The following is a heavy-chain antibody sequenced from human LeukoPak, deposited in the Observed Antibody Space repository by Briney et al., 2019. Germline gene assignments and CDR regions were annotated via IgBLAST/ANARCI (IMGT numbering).Heavy chain of an antibody. J-gene: IGHJ4*02. Sequence: GGSLRLSCAASGFTFDDYGMNWVRQAPGKGLEWVSSISSSSSYIYYADSVKGRFTISRDNAKNSLYLQMNSLRAEDTAVYYCATEDDYGDAGVDYWGQGTLVTVSS. CDR2: ISSSSSYI. V-gene: IGHV3-21*01. CDR1: GFTFDDYG. D-gene: IGHD4-17*01. CDR3: ATEDDYGDAGVDY.